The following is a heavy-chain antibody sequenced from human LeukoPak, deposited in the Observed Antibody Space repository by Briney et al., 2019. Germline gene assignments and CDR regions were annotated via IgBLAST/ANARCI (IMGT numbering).Heavy chain of an antibody. CDR2: INHSGST. J-gene: IGHJ5*02. V-gene: IGHV4-34*01. CDR1: GGSFSGYY. Sequence: PSETLSLTCAVYGGSFSGYYWSWIRQPPGKGLEWIGEINHSGSTNYNPSLQSRVTISVDTSKNQFSLKLSSVTAADTAVYYCARGDRHDFWSGYYTGLSWFDPWGQGTLVTVSS. D-gene: IGHD3-3*01. CDR3: ARGDRHDFWSGYYTGLSWFDP.